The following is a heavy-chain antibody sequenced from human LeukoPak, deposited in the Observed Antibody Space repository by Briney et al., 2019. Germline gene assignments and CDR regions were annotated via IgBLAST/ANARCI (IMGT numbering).Heavy chain of an antibody. D-gene: IGHD6-19*01. CDR2: IIPILGIA. J-gene: IGHJ4*02. V-gene: IGHV1-69*04. CDR3: ARVVGIAVAGPHDY. CDR1: GGTFSSYA. Sequence: SVKVSCKASGGTFSSYAISWVRQAPGQGLEWMGRIIPILGIANYAQKFQGRVTITADKPTSTAYMELSSLRSEDTAVYYCARVVGIAVAGPHDYWGQGTLVTVSS.